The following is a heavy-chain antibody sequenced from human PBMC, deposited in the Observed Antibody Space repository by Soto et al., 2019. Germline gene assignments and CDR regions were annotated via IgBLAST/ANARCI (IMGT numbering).Heavy chain of an antibody. V-gene: IGHV3-74*01. J-gene: IGHJ4*02. CDR1: GVTFSNYW. CDR2: INGYGSTT. D-gene: IGHD6-13*01. Sequence: GVSLILSCAASGVTFSNYWMHWVRQAPGKGLVWVSGINGYGSTTDYADSVKGRFTISRDNAKNTLYLQMNSLSAEDTGVYYCAVLIAPAAYWGPGTLVTVSA. CDR3: AVLIAPAAY.